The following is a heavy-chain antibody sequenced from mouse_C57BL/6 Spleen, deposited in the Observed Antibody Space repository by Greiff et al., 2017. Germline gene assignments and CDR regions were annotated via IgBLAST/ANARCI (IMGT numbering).Heavy chain of an antibody. Sequence: VQLQQSGAELVRPGASVKLSCTASGFTFKGDYMRWVKQRPEQGLEWIGWIDPESGDTEYAAKFQGKATITADTSSNTAYLRRSSLTSEDAAVCYCTMGTKVVAGLDYWGQGTTLTVSS. CDR3: TMGTKVVAGLDY. CDR1: GFTFKGDY. V-gene: IGHV14-4*01. J-gene: IGHJ2*01. CDR2: IDPESGDT. D-gene: IGHD1-1*01.